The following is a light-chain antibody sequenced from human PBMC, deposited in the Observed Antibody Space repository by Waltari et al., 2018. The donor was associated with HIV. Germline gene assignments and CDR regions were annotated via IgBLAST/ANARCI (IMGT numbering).Light chain of an antibody. J-gene: IGLJ2*01. Sequence: SYDLTQPSSMSVSPGQTASIPCSGYDLGDSYVCWYQQRPGRSPVLVIYQHTKRPSGVPERFSGSNSGNTATLTIRGTQAMYEADYYCQALDGRLGDVVFGGGTKLTVL. CDR1: DLGDSY. CDR3: QALDGRLGDVV. CDR2: QHT. V-gene: IGLV3-1*01.